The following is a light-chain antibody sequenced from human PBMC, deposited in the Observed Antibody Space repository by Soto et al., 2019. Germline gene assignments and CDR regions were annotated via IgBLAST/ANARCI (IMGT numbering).Light chain of an antibody. J-gene: IGLJ1*01. CDR3: CSSAPESNHV. CDR2: KGT. CDR1: SSDVGAYNS. V-gene: IGLV2-23*01. Sequence: HSGLAHPASVPWSPGQSITISCTGTSSDVGAYNSVSWYQQHPHRAPQVIIYKGTQRPSGVSNRFSGSTSGNAASLTISALQTDEEADYFCCSSAPESNHVCGTGTKVTAL.